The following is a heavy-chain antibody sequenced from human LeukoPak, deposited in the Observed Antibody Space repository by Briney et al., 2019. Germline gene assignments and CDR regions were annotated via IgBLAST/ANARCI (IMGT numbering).Heavy chain of an antibody. V-gene: IGHV3-33*01. CDR2: IWYDGSNK. CDR1: GFTFSSYG. J-gene: IGHJ3*02. CDR3: ARGPPYYDYVWGSYRYSGAFDI. D-gene: IGHD3-16*02. Sequence: PGGSLRLSCAASGFTFSSYGMHWVRQAPGKGLEWVAVIWYDGSNKYYADSVKGRFTISRDNSKNTLYLQMNSLRAEDTAVYYCARGPPYYDYVWGSYRYSGAFDIWGQGTMVTVSS.